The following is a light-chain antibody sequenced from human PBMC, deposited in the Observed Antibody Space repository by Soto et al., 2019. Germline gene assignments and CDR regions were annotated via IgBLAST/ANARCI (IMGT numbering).Light chain of an antibody. Sequence: EIVLTQSPGTLSLSPGERATLSCRASQSVSSAYLAWYQQIPGQAPRLLIYGASSRATGIPDRFSGSGSGTAFTLTSSGLEPEDVAVYYWQQSGSSSYTFGQGTKLEIK. V-gene: IGKV3-20*01. CDR1: QSVSSAY. CDR2: GAS. J-gene: IGKJ2*01. CDR3: QQSGSSSYT.